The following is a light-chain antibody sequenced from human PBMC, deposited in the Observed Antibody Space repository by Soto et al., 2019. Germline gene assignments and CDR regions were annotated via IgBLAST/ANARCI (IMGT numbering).Light chain of an antibody. CDR2: AAS. Sequence: DIQMTQSPSSLSASVGDRSTITCRAGQSISSFLNWYQQKPGKAPKLLIYAASSLQSGVPSRFSGSGSGTDFTLTISSLQPEDFATYYCQQSYSTPRTFGQGTKVEIK. J-gene: IGKJ1*01. CDR3: QQSYSTPRT. V-gene: IGKV1-39*01. CDR1: QSISSF.